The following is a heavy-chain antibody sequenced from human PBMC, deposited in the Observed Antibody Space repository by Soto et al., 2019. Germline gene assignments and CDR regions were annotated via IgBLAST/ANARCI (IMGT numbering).Heavy chain of an antibody. CDR3: ARDYYYGMDV. CDR1: GGSISSYY. CDR2: INHSGST. J-gene: IGHJ6*02. V-gene: IGHV4-34*01. Sequence: SETXSLTCTVSGGSISSYYWSWIRQPPGKGLEWIGEINHSGSTNYNPSLKSRVTISVDTSKNQFSLKLSSVTAADTAVYYCARDYYYGMDVWGQGTTVTVSS.